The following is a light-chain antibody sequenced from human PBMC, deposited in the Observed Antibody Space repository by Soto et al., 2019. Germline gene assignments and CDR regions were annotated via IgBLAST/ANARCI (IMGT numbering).Light chain of an antibody. J-gene: IGKJ3*01. CDR1: QSVSSSY. Sequence: EIVLTQSPGTLSLSPGERATLSCRASQSVSSSYLAWYQQKPGQAPRLLIYGASSRATGIPDRFSGSGSGTDFPLTISRLEPEDFVVYYCQQYGSSPLTFGPGTKVDIK. CDR3: QQYGSSPLT. CDR2: GAS. V-gene: IGKV3-20*01.